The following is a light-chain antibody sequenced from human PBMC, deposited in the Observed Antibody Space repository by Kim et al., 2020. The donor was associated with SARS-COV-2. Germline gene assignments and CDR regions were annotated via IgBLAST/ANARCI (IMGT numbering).Light chain of an antibody. V-gene: IGKV4-1*01. J-gene: IGKJ2*01. Sequence: SATINCKSSQNIFYSSNNKNFLTWYQQKPGQPPKVLIYWASIRESGVPDRFSGSGSATDFTLTISSLQAEDVAVYYCQQYFATPYTFGQGTKLEI. CDR3: QQYFATPYT. CDR1: QNIFYSSNNKNF. CDR2: WAS.